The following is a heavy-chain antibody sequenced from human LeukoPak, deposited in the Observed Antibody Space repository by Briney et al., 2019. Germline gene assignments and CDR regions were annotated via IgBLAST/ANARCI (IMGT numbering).Heavy chain of an antibody. J-gene: IGHJ5*02. V-gene: IGHV4-34*01. Sequence: SETLSLTCAVYGGSFSGYYWSWIRQPPGKGLEWIGEINHSGSTNYNPSLKSRVTISVDTSKNQFSLKLSSVTAADTAVYYCARVKDQDTAPWGQGTLVTVSS. CDR3: ARVKDQDTAP. CDR1: GGSFSGYY. CDR2: INHSGST. D-gene: IGHD5-18*01.